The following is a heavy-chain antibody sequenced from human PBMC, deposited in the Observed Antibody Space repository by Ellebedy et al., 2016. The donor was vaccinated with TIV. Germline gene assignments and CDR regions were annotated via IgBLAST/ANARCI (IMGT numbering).Heavy chain of an antibody. D-gene: IGHD6-13*01. CDR1: GGSVSSSSYY. J-gene: IGHJ3*02. V-gene: IGHV4-39*07. CDR3: ARGGPQVVREDGMNDAFDI. Sequence: SETLSLTCSVSGGSVSSSSYYCDWIRQPPGKGLEWIATLSYSGSTYYNPSLKGRVSISVDTSKNHFSLKLSSVTAADTAVYYCARGGPQVVREDGMNDAFDIWGQGTMVTVSS. CDR2: LSYSGST.